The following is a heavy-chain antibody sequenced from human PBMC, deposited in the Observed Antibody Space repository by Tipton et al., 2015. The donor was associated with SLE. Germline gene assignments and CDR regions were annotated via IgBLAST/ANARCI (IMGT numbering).Heavy chain of an antibody. D-gene: IGHD4-11*01. J-gene: IGHJ2*01. V-gene: IGHV4-61*01. CDR1: GYSISSGYY. CDR2: IYYSGST. Sequence: TLSLTCTVSGYSISSGYYWSWIRQPPGKGLEWIGYIYYSGSTNYNPSLKSRVTISVDTSKNQFSLKLSSVTAADTAVYYCASPRGTTVTPWYFDLWGRGTLVTVSS. CDR3: ASPRGTTVTPWYFDL.